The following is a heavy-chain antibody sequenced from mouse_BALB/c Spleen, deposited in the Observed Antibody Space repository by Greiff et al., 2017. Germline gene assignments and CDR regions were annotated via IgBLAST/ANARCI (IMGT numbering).Heavy chain of an antibody. J-gene: IGHJ4*01. CDR3: ARSTTATGYAMDY. CDR1: GYAFSSSW. D-gene: IGHD1-2*01. Sequence: QVQLQQSGPELVKPGASVKISCKASGYAFSSSWMNWVKQRPGQGLEWIGRIYPGDGDTNYNGKFKGKATLTADKSSSTAYMQLSSLTSVDSAVYFCARSTTATGYAMDYWGQGTSVTVSS. CDR2: IYPGDGDT. V-gene: IGHV1-82*01.